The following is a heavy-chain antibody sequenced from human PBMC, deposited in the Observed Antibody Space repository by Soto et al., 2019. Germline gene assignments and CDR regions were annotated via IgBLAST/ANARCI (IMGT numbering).Heavy chain of an antibody. CDR3: AKGREVYGSFSPPDY. D-gene: IGHD2-8*01. V-gene: IGHV3-9*01. J-gene: IGHJ4*02. CDR1: GFTFNDYG. Sequence: EVQLVESGGGLVQPGRSLRLSCAASGFTFNDYGMHWVRQAPGKGLEWVSGISWNSGNIGYADSVKGRFTISRDNAKNSLYLQMNSLRAEDTALYYCAKGREVYGSFSPPDYWGQGTLVTVSS. CDR2: ISWNSGNI.